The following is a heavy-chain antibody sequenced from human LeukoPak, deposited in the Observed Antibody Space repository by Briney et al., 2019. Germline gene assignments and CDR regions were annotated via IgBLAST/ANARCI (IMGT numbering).Heavy chain of an antibody. J-gene: IGHJ6*03. CDR2: INHSGST. V-gene: IGHV4-34*01. CDR3: ARVAKKGVLRLLEWLSNYMDV. Sequence: SETLSLTCAVYGGSFSGYYWSWIRQPPGKGLEWIGEINHSGSTNYNPSLKSRVTISVDTSKNQFSLKLSSVTAADTAVYYCARVAKKGVLRLLEWLSNYMDVWGKGTTVTVSS. CDR1: GGSFSGYY. D-gene: IGHD3-3*01.